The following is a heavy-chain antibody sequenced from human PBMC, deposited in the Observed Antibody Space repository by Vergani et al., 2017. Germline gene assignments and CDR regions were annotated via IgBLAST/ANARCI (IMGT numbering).Heavy chain of an antibody. CDR3: TRHXPCGDGACLHFDH. CDR1: ESSFISNE. D-gene: IGHD2-21*01. V-gene: IGHV5-51*01. CDR2: INPIDSKI. Sequence: EVMLVQSGAEVKKPGESLKISCKYSESSFISNEIAWVRQMSGKGLQWMGNINPIDSKIAYSPSFQVKAIMSLDKSITTAYRQWRSLKASDTAIYYCTRHXPCGDGACLHFDHWGQGTQVTVSS. J-gene: IGHJ4*02.